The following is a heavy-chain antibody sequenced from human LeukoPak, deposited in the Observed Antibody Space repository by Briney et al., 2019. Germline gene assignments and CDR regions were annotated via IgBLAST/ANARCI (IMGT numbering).Heavy chain of an antibody. D-gene: IGHD5-12*01. J-gene: IGHJ4*02. Sequence: PSETLSLTCTVSGGSISSSNYYWGWIRQPPGKGLEWIGSIYYSGSTHYNPSLKSRVTISVDTSKNQFSLKLSSVTAADTAVYYCARRKIVATIDYWGQGTRVTVSS. V-gene: IGHV4-39*01. CDR3: ARRKIVATIDY. CDR2: IYYSGST. CDR1: GGSISSSNYY.